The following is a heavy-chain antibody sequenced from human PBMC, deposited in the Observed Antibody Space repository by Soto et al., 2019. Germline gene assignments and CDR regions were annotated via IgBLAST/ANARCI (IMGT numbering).Heavy chain of an antibody. CDR3: ARRWGGTFDY. Sequence: QVQLQESGPGLVKPSETLSLTCTGSGGSISSYYWSWIRHPPGKGLEWIGYIYYSGSTNYNPSLKSRVTISVDTSKNQFSLKLSSVTAADTAVYYCARRWGGTFDYWGQGTLVTVSS. D-gene: IGHD2-21*01. CDR1: GGSISSYY. CDR2: IYYSGST. V-gene: IGHV4-59*01. J-gene: IGHJ4*02.